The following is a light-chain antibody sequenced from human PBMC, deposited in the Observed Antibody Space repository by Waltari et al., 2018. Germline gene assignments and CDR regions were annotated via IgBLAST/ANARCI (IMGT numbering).Light chain of an antibody. CDR1: QSLLHSDGKTY. V-gene: IGKV2D-29*01. CDR2: EVS. Sequence: DIVMTQTPLSLSVTPGQSASISCRSSQSLLHSDGKTYLYWYLPRPGQPPHLLIYEVSNRFSGVPDRFSGIGSGTDFTLMISRVEAEDVGIYFCMQTLKFPFTFGPGTKVDI. CDR3: MQTLKFPFT. J-gene: IGKJ3*01.